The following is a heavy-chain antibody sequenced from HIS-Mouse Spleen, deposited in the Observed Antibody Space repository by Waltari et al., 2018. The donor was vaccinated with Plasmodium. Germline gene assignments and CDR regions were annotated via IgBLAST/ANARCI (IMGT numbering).Heavy chain of an antibody. D-gene: IGHD3-16*01. Sequence: QVQLQESGPGLVKPSETLSLTCTVPGGSISSYYWSWIRQPPGKGLEWIGYIYYSGCTTSNPSLMNRVTRSVDTSKNRFSRKLSSVPAAETAVYYCARVGRRIWGALDIWGQVTMVTVSS. CDR1: GGSISSYY. V-gene: IGHV4-59*01. CDR2: IYYSGCT. J-gene: IGHJ3*02. CDR3: ARVGRRIWGALDI.